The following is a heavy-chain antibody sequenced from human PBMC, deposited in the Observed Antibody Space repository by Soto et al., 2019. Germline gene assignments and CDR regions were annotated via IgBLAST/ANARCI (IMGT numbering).Heavy chain of an antibody. CDR1: GFTFSSYA. J-gene: IGHJ4*02. Sequence: PGGSLRLSCAASGFTFSSYAMHWVRQAPGKGLEWVAVISYDGSNKYYADSVKGRFTISRDNSKNTLYLQMNSLRAEDTAVYYCAREKQAYDSSGYYSDWGQGTLVTVSS. CDR3: AREKQAYDSSGYYSD. D-gene: IGHD3-22*01. CDR2: ISYDGSNK. V-gene: IGHV3-30-3*01.